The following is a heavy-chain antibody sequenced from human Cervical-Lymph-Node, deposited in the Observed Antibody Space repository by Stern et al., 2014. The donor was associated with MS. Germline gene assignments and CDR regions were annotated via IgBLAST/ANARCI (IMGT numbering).Heavy chain of an antibody. Sequence: EVQLEESGGGLVQPGGSLRLSCAASGFTFSSYSMNWVRQAPGKGLEWVSYISSSSSTIYYADSVKGRFTISRDNAKNSLYLQMNSLRAEDTAVYYCARDLLGYSGSYYYGYWGQGTLVTVSS. CDR1: GFTFSSYS. D-gene: IGHD1-26*01. CDR2: ISSSSSTI. J-gene: IGHJ4*02. CDR3: ARDLLGYSGSYYYGY. V-gene: IGHV3-48*01.